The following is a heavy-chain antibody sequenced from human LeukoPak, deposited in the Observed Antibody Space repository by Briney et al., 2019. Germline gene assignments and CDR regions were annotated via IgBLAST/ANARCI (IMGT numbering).Heavy chain of an antibody. CDR2: IYYSGST. Sequence: SETLSLTCTVSGGSISSYYWSWVRQPPGKGLEWIGYIYYSGSTNYNPSLKSRVTISVDTSKNQFSLKLSSVTAADTAVYYCARSSGWTSRMADYWGQGTLVTVSS. V-gene: IGHV4-59*01. D-gene: IGHD6-19*01. CDR3: ARSSGWTSRMADY. CDR1: GGSISSYY. J-gene: IGHJ4*02.